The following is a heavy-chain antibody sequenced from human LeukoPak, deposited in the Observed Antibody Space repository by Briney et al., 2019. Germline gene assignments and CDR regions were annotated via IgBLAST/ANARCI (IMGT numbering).Heavy chain of an antibody. CDR3: ARGDKFFDWLLSFDY. D-gene: IGHD3/OR15-3a*01. CDR2: INHSGST. CDR1: GGSFSGYY. J-gene: IGHJ4*02. Sequence: KPSETLSLTCAVYGGSFSGYYWSWIRQPPGKGLEWIGEINHSGSTNYNPSLKSRVTISVDTSKNQFSLKLSSVTAADTAVYYCARGDKFFDWLLSFDYWGQGTLVTVSS. V-gene: IGHV4-34*01.